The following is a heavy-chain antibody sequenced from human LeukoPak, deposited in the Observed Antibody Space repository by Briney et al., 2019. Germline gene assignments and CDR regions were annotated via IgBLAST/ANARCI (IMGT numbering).Heavy chain of an antibody. J-gene: IGHJ4*02. V-gene: IGHV4-59*01. CDR2: IYYSGST. CDR3: ARAGLYRKGFDY. D-gene: IGHD1-14*01. CDR1: GGSISSYY. Sequence: SETLSLTCTVSGGSISSYYWSWIRQPPGKGLEWIGYIYYSGSTNYNPSLKSRVTISVDTSKNQFSLKLSSVTAADTAVYYCARAGLYRKGFDYWGQGTLVTVSS.